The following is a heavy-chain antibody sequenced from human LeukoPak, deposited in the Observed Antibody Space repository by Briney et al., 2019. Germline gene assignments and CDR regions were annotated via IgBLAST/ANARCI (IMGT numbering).Heavy chain of an antibody. V-gene: IGHV1-8*01. Sequence: ASVKVSCKASGYTFTSYDINWVRQATGQGLEWMGWMNPNSGNTGYAQKFQGRVTMTRNTSISTAYMELSSLRAEDTAVYYCARDLSWYYNISHFPPQGEIFDYWGQGTLVTVSS. CDR3: ARDLSWYYNISHFPPQGEIFDY. J-gene: IGHJ4*02. CDR2: MNPNSGNT. D-gene: IGHD3-22*01. CDR1: GYTFTSYD.